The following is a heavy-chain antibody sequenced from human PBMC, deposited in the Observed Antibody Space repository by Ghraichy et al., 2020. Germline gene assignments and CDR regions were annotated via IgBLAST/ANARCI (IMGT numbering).Heavy chain of an antibody. D-gene: IGHD4-23*01. CDR1: GFTFSSYA. CDR3: AKGKRGNHYYYYGMDV. Sequence: GGSLRLSCAASGFTFSSYAMSWVRQAPGKGLEWVSAISGSGGSTYYADSVKGRFTISRDNSKNTLYLQMNSLRAEDTAVYYCAKGKRGNHYYYYGMDVWGQGTTVTVSS. V-gene: IGHV3-23*01. J-gene: IGHJ6*02. CDR2: ISGSGGST.